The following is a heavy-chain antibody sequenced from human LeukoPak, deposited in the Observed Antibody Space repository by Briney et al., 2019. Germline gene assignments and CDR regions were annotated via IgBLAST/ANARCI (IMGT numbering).Heavy chain of an antibody. CDR3: ARVELGYSSGSDY. CDR1: GYTFTGYY. J-gene: IGHJ4*02. CDR2: INPNSGGT. V-gene: IGHV1-2*02. D-gene: IGHD6-19*01. Sequence: ASVTVSCKASGYTFTGYYMHWVRQAPGQGLEWMGWINPNSGGTNYAQKFQGRVTMTRDTSISTAYMELSRLRSDDTAVYYCARVELGYSSGSDYWGQGTLVTVSS.